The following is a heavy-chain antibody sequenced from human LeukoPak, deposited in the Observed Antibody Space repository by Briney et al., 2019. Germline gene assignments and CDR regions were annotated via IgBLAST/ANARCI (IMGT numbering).Heavy chain of an antibody. CDR2: IHHSGST. CDR3: ARVLNYYDNSGSYYYFDY. V-gene: IGHV4-31*03. CDR1: GGSISTAGHH. J-gene: IGHJ4*02. D-gene: IGHD3-22*01. Sequence: PSETLSLTCTVSGGSISTAGHHWSWIRQHPGKGLEWIGYIHHSGSTYYNASLKSRVTISVDTSENQFSLNLSSVTAADTAVYYCARVLNYYDNSGSYYYFDYWGQGTQVTVSS.